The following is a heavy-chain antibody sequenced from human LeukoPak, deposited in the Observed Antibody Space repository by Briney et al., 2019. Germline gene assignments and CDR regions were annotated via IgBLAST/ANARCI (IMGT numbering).Heavy chain of an antibody. CDR3: VRCGSYCLDY. CDR1: GGSISSSSYY. V-gene: IGHV4-39*07. Sequence: PSETLSLTCSVSGGSISSSSYYWGWIRQPPGKGLEWIGYIYHSGSTYYNPSLKSRVTISVDRSKNQFSLKLSSVTAADTAVYYCVRCGSYCLDYWGQGTLVTVSS. D-gene: IGHD1-26*01. CDR2: IYHSGST. J-gene: IGHJ4*02.